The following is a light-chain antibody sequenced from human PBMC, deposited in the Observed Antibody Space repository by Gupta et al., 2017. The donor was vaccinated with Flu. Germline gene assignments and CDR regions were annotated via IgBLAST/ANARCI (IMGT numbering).Light chain of an antibody. CDR3: QSYDSSLSTVI. Sequence: QSVLTQPPSVSGAPGQRVTISCTGTSPNVGSGYDVHWYQQFPGTAPKLLIYGNTNRPSGVPDRFSGSKSGTSASLAITGLQAEDEADYYCQSYDSSLSTVIFGGGTKLTVL. CDR2: GNT. V-gene: IGLV1-40*01. J-gene: IGLJ2*01. CDR1: SPNVGSGYD.